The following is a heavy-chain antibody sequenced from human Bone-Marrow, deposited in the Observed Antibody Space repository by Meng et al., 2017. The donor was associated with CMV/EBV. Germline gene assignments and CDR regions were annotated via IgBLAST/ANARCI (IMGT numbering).Heavy chain of an antibody. V-gene: IGHV1-69*04. Sequence: SVKVSCKASGYSFSGYGITWVRQAPGQGLEWMGRIIPILGIANYAQKFQGRVTITADKSTSTAYMELSSLRSEDTAVYYCARNWFGELDWFDPWGHGNLVTFSS. CDR3: ARNWFGELDWFDP. J-gene: IGHJ5*02. D-gene: IGHD3-10*01. CDR1: GYSFSGYG. CDR2: IIPILGIA.